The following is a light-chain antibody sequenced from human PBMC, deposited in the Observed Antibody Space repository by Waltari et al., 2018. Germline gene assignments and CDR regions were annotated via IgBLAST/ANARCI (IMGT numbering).Light chain of an antibody. V-gene: IGKV3-20*01. J-gene: IGKJ4*01. CDR1: QSVSNNF. CDR3: QQYDSIVLT. CDR2: GAS. Sequence: IVLTPSPGTLSLSPGDRATLSCRASQSVSNNFLNWYQQKPGQAPRLLIYGASSRATGIPDRVSGSGSGTDFTLTISRLEPEDFAVYYCQQYDSIVLTFGGGTKVEI.